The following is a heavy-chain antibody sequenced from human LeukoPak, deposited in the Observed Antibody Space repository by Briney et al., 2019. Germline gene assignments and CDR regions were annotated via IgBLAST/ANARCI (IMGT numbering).Heavy chain of an antibody. Sequence: GGSLRLSCAASGFTFSSYDMHWVRQATGKGLEWVSGISGSGGSTYYVDSVKGRFTISRDNSKNTLYLQINSLRGEDTAVYYCANVDEGVAYWGQGTLVTVSS. CDR2: ISGSGGST. J-gene: IGHJ4*02. CDR3: ANVDEGVAY. D-gene: IGHD3-3*01. V-gene: IGHV3-23*01. CDR1: GFTFSSYD.